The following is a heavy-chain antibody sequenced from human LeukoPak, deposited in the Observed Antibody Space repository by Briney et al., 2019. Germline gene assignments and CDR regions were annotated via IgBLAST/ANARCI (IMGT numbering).Heavy chain of an antibody. CDR1: GFTFSSYA. CDR2: ISYDGSNK. Sequence: GGSLRLSCAASGFTFSSYAMHWVRQAPGKGLEWVAVISYDGSNKYYADSVKGRFTISRDNSKNTLYLQMNSLRAEDTAVYYCARDPGYAAYWGQGTLVIVSS. D-gene: IGHD2-8*01. J-gene: IGHJ4*02. CDR3: ARDPGYAAY. V-gene: IGHV3-30*04.